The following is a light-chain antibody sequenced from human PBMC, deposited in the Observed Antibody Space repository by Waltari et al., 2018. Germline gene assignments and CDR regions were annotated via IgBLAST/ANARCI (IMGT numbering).Light chain of an antibody. J-gene: IGKJ1*01. CDR3: QQYGTSPGT. CDR1: QSVSNNN. CDR2: GAS. Sequence: EIVLTQSPGTLSLSPGEGATLSCRASQSVSNNNLAWYQHTPGQAPRLRIYGASSRPTGIPDRFSASGSGTDFTLTISRLEPGDFAMYYCQQYGTSPGTFGQGTKVEIK. V-gene: IGKV3-20*01.